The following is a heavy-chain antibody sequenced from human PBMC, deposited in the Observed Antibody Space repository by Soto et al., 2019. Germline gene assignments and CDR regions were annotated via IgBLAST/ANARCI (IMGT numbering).Heavy chain of an antibody. J-gene: IGHJ6*03. CDR3: AHTLYYYGSGSSDYYMDV. CDR2: IYWDDDK. Sequence: SGPTLVNPTQTLTLTCTFSGFSLSTSGVGVGWIRQPPGKALEWLALIYWDDDKRYSPSLKSRLTITKDTSKNQVVLTMTNMDPVDTATYYCAHTLYYYGSGSSDYYMDVWGKGTTVTVSS. D-gene: IGHD3-10*01. V-gene: IGHV2-5*02. CDR1: GFSLSTSGVG.